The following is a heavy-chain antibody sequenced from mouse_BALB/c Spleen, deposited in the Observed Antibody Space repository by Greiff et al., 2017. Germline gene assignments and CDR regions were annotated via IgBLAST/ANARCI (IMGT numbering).Heavy chain of an antibody. CDR2: INPGSGGT. CDR1: GYAFTNYL. Sequence: VQLQESGAELVRPGTSVKVSCKDSGYAFTNYLIEWVKQRPGQGLEWIGVINPGSGGTNYNEKFKGKATLTADKSSSTAYMQLSSLTSDDSAVYFCARITTVVAKGAYWGQGTLVTVSA. CDR3: ARITTVVAKGAY. D-gene: IGHD1-1*01. J-gene: IGHJ3*01. V-gene: IGHV1-54*01.